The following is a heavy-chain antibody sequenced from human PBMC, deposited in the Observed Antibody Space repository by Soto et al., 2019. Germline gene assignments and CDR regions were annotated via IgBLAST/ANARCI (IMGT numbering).Heavy chain of an antibody. CDR3: VKAGTIAGTGTTPRAFDV. V-gene: IGHV3-30*18. CDR1: GFMFNAYG. J-gene: IGHJ3*01. D-gene: IGHD1-1*01. CDR2: ISFDGSNE. Sequence: PVGSLRLSCAASGFMFNAYGMHWVRQAPGKGLEWVATISFDGSNEYYTESVKGRFTISRDNSQNTLYLEMLSLRPEDTAVFYCVKAGTIAGTGTTPRAFDVWGQGTMVTVS.